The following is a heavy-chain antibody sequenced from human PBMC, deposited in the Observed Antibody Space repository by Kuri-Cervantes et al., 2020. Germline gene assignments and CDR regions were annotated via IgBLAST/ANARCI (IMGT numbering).Heavy chain of an antibody. Sequence: SETLSLTCAVSGGSISSGGYSWSWIRQPPGKGLEWIGEINHSGSTNYNPSLKSRVTISVDTSKNQFSLKLSSVTAADTAVYYCARLTTYNWFDPWGQGTLVTVSS. CDR1: GGSISSGGYS. V-gene: IGHV4-30-2*01. J-gene: IGHJ5*02. D-gene: IGHD3-3*01. CDR2: INHSGST. CDR3: ARLTTYNWFDP.